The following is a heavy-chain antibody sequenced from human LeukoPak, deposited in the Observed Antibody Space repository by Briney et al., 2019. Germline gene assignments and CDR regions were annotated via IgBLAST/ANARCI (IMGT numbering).Heavy chain of an antibody. CDR2: INPNSGGT. V-gene: IGHV1-2*02. Sequence: GASVKVSCKASGYTFTGYYMHWVRQAPGQGLEWMGWINPNSGGTNYAQKFQGRVTMTRDTSISTAYMELSRLRSDDTAVYYCASPRYYDSSGYYYATEFDYWGQGTLVTVSS. CDR1: GYTFTGYY. J-gene: IGHJ4*02. CDR3: ASPRYYDSSGYYYATEFDY. D-gene: IGHD3-22*01.